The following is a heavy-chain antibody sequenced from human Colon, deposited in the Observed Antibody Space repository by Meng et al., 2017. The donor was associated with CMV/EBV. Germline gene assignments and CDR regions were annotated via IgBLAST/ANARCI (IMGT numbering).Heavy chain of an antibody. D-gene: IGHD6-25*01. CDR2: LDTTSTYI. J-gene: IGHJ4*02. V-gene: IGHV3-21*01. CDR3: ARGGVTTGGYDY. CDR1: GFTCTSYS. Sequence: EGHLVEVGGGLVNPGGSMRLSCAASGFTCTSYSMNWVRQAPGKGLEWVSSLDTTSTYIYYADSVKGRFTISRDNAKNSLYLQMNSLRADDTAIYYCARGGVTTGGYDYWGQGTLVTVSS.